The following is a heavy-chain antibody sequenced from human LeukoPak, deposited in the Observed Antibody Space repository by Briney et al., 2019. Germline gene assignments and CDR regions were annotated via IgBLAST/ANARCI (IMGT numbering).Heavy chain of an antibody. D-gene: IGHD3-10*02. CDR1: GGSFSGYY. V-gene: IGHV4-34*01. CDR3: ARKTMLIHHFDDAFDV. CDR2: INHSGST. Sequence: SETLSLTCAVYGGSFSGYYWSWIRQPPGKGLEWIGEINHSGSTNYNPSLKSRVTISVDTSKNQFSLKLSSVTAADTAVYYCARKTMLIHHFDDAFDVWGQGTMVTVSS. J-gene: IGHJ3*01.